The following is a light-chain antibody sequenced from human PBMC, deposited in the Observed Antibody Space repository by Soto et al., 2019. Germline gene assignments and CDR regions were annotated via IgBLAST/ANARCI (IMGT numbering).Light chain of an antibody. J-gene: IGKJ4*01. CDR1: QSTDTKS. V-gene: IGKV3-20*01. Sequence: ILLTPSPSTLSLSAGERATLSCRASQSTDTKSLAWYQQKPGQAPRLLIYGASSRPTGIPERFSGSGSGTDFTLTISRLEPEDFEVYYCQQYGTYPLTFGGGTKVDIK. CDR2: GAS. CDR3: QQYGTYPLT.